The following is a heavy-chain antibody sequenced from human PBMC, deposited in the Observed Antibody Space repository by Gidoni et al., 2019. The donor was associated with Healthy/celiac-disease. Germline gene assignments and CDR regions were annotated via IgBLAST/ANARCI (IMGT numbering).Heavy chain of an antibody. J-gene: IGHJ6*02. CDR2: INAGNGNT. Sequence: QVQLVQSGAEVKKPGASVKVSCKASGYTFTSYAMHWVRQAPGQRLEWMGWINAGNGNTKYSQKFQGRVTITRDTSASTAYMELSSLRSEDTAVYYCARDSPNYYDSSELYYYYYGMDVWGQGTTVTVSS. D-gene: IGHD3-22*01. CDR3: ARDSPNYYDSSELYYYYYGMDV. CDR1: GYTFTSYA. V-gene: IGHV1-3*01.